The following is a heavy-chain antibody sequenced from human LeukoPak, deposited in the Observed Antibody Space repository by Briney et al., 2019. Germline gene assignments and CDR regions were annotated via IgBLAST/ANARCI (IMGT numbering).Heavy chain of an antibody. J-gene: IGHJ4*02. CDR2: IIPIFGTA. CDR3: ARGSAYYSYFDY. CDR1: GGTFSSYA. V-gene: IGHV1-69*13. Sequence: SVKVSFKASGGTFSSYAISWVRQAPGQGLEWMGGIIPIFGTANYAQKFQGRVTITADESTSTAYMELSSLRSEDTAVYYCARGSAYYSYFDYWGQGTLVTVSS. D-gene: IGHD3-22*01.